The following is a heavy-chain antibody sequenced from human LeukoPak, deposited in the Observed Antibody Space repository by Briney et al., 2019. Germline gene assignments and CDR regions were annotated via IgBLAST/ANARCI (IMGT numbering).Heavy chain of an antibody. CDR1: GYTFTSYY. J-gene: IGHJ4*02. CDR2: INPSGGST. CDR3: ALQTYYYGSWSYYSTALDY. V-gene: IGHV1-46*03. Sequence: ASVKVSCMASGYTFTSYYMHWVRQAPGQGLEWMGIINPSGGSTSYAQKFQGRVTMTRDTPTSTVYMELSSLRSEDTAVYYCALQTYYYGSWSYYSTALDYWGQGTLVTVSS. D-gene: IGHD3-10*01.